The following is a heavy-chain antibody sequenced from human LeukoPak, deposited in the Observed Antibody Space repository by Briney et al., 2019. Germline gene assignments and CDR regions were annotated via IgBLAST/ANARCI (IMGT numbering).Heavy chain of an antibody. CDR2: ISGSGGST. CDR1: GFTFRRYG. CDR3: TTHYYYDSSGYYYLPDY. Sequence: GGTLRLSCAASGFTFRRYGMSWVRQASGKGLEWVSAISGSGGSTYYGDSVKGRFTVSRDNSKNALYLQMNSLKTEDTAVYYCTTHYYYDSSGYYYLPDYWGQGTLVTVSS. J-gene: IGHJ4*02. V-gene: IGHV3-23*01. D-gene: IGHD3-22*01.